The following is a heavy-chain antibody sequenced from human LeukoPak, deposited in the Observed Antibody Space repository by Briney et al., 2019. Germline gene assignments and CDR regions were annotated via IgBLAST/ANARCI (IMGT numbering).Heavy chain of an antibody. J-gene: IGHJ4*02. CDR3: AREDIAARHFDY. Sequence: PSETLSLTCAVYGGSFSGYYWSWIRQPPGKGLEWIGEINHSGSTNYNPSLKSRVTISVDTSKNQFSLKLSSVTAADTAVYYCAREDIAARHFDYWGQGTLVTVSS. CDR2: INHSGST. V-gene: IGHV4-34*01. D-gene: IGHD6-6*01. CDR1: GGSFSGYY.